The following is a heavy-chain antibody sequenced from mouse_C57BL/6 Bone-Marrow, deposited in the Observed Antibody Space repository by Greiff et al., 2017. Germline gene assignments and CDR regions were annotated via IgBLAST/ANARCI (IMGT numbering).Heavy chain of an antibody. J-gene: IGHJ2*01. CDR1: GYSITSGYY. Sequence: EVQLQQSGPGLVKPSQSLSLTCSVTGYSITSGYYWNWIRQFPGNKLEWMGYISYDGSNNYNPSLKNRISITRDTSKNQFFLKLNSVTTEDTATYYCARGPSYYSNHYFDYWGQGTTLTVSS. V-gene: IGHV3-6*01. D-gene: IGHD2-5*01. CDR2: ISYDGSN. CDR3: ARGPSYYSNHYFDY.